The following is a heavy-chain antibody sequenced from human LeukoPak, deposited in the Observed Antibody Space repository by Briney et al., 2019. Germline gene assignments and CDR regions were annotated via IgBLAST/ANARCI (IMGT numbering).Heavy chain of an antibody. V-gene: IGHV6-1*01. D-gene: IGHD4-11*01. CDR1: GDSVSSNSAA. J-gene: IGHJ6*02. CDR3: ARGHSNYYYYYYGMDV. CDR2: TYYRSKWYN. Sequence: SQTLSLTCAISGDSVSSNSAAWHWIRQSPSRGLEWLGRTYYRSKWYNDYAVSVKSRITINPDTSKNQFSLQLNSVTPEDTAVYYCARGHSNYYYYYYGMDVWGQGTTVTVSS.